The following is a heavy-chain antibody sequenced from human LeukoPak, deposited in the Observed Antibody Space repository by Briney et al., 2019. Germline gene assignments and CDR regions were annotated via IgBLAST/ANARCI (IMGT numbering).Heavy chain of an antibody. Sequence: GGSLRLSCAASGFTFSSNAIHWVRQAPGKGLEWVAVISYDGSKKFYADSVKGRFTISRDNSKNTLYLQMNSLRAEDTAVYPCARDRVPPASGVYTYYMDVWGKGTTVIVSS. D-gene: IGHD3-10*01. CDR2: ISYDGSKK. CDR3: ARDRVPPASGVYTYYMDV. V-gene: IGHV3-30*01. CDR1: GFTFSSNA. J-gene: IGHJ6*03.